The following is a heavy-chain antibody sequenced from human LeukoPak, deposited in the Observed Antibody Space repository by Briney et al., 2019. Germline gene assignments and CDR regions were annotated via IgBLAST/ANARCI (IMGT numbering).Heavy chain of an antibody. Sequence: PGRSLRLSCAASGFTFDDYAMHWVRQAPGKGLEGVSGISWNSGSIGYADSVKGRFTISRDNAKNSLYLQMNSLRAEDTALYYCAKDGSRYSSSLGYMDVWGKGTTVTVSS. J-gene: IGHJ6*03. V-gene: IGHV3-9*01. CDR2: ISWNSGSI. CDR1: GFTFDDYA. CDR3: AKDGSRYSSSLGYMDV. D-gene: IGHD6-13*01.